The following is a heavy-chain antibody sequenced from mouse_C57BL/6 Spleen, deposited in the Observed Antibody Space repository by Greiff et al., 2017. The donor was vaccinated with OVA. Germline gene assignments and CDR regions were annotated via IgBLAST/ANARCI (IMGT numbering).Heavy chain of an antibody. D-gene: IGHD4-1*01. CDR3: ARDLGRGYFDV. V-gene: IGHV5-4*01. CDR1: GFTFSSYA. J-gene: IGHJ1*03. CDR2: ISDGGSYT. Sequence: EVQLVESGGGLVKPGGSLKLSCAASGFTFSSYAMSWVRQTPEKRLEWVATISDGGSYTYYPDNVKGRFTISRDNAKNNLYLQMSHLKSEDTAMYYCARDLGRGYFDVWGTGTTVTVSS.